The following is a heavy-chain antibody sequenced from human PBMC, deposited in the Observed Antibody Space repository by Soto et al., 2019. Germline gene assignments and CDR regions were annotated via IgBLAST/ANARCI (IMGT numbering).Heavy chain of an antibody. Sequence: RGSLRLSCRASGLAFGNYAMNWVRQVPGRGLEWVAGVNTNGRSTYYADSVRGRFTISRDNSKITVYLQMNSLRAEDTAVYYCAKVPAFNSFYCTVVWGQATMVTVSS. CDR1: GLAFGNYA. CDR2: VNTNGRST. D-gene: IGHD2-21*01. V-gene: IGHV3-23*01. CDR3: AKVPAFNSFYCTVV. J-gene: IGHJ6*02.